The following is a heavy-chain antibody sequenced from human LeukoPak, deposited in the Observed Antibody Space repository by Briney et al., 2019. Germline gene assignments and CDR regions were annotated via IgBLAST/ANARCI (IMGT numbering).Heavy chain of an antibody. Sequence: TPSETLSLTCTVSGGSISSSSYYWGWIRQPPGKGLEWIGSIYYTGSTYYNPSLKSRVTISGDTSKNQFSLKLSSVTAADTAVYYCARVKEGFYDLFDYWGQGTLVTVSS. V-gene: IGHV4-39*07. CDR2: IYYTGST. J-gene: IGHJ4*02. D-gene: IGHD2/OR15-2a*01. CDR1: GGSISSSSYY. CDR3: ARVKEGFYDLFDY.